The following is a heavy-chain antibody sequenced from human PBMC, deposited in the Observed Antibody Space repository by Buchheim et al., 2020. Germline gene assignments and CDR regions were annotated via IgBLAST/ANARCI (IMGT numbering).Heavy chain of an antibody. CDR2: ISSAGSGT. D-gene: IGHD1-26*01. V-gene: IGHV3-74*01. CDR1: GFTFSSHW. J-gene: IGHJ4*02. CDR3: ARARYSGSWFDY. Sequence: EVQLVESGGGLVQTGGSLRVSCAASGFTFSSHWIHWVRQAPGKGLEWVSRISSAGSGTNYADSVKGRFTVSRDNAHNTLYLQMNSLRAEDTAVYYCARARYSGSWFDYWGQGTL.